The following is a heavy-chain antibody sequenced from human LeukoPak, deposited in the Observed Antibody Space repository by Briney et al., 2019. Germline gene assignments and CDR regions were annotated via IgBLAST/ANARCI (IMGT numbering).Heavy chain of an antibody. CDR2: IYYSGGT. CDR1: GGSISSYY. D-gene: IGHD2-2*03. J-gene: IGHJ3*02. V-gene: IGHV4-59*01. CDR3: ARDRGYCSSTSCYRADAFDI. Sequence: SETLSLTCTVSGGSISSYYWSWIRQPPGKGLEWIGYIYYSGGTNYNPSLKSRVTISVDTSKNQFSLKLSSVTAADTAVYYCARDRGYCSSTSCYRADAFDIWGQGTMVTVSS.